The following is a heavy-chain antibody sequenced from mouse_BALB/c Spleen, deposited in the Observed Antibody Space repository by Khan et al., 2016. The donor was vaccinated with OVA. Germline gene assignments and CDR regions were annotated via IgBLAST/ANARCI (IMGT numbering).Heavy chain of an antibody. J-gene: IGHJ2*01. CDR1: GYNIKDIY. Sequence: MQLEESGVELVKPAASLKLSCTASGYNIKDIYIHWVKQRPEKGLERIRRTDPANGNTKYDPKFQGKATITADTSSNTAYLQLSSLTSEDTAVYYCRISTINAWGQGTTLTVSS. CDR3: RISTINA. CDR2: TDPANGNT. V-gene: IGHV14-3*02.